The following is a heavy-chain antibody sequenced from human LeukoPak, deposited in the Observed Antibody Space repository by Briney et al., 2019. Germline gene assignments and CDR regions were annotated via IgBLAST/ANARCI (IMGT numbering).Heavy chain of an antibody. J-gene: IGHJ4*02. CDR1: GFTFSKDW. V-gene: IGHV3-23*01. CDR3: AKGGKWDVTPFDY. Sequence: GGSLRLSCAASGFTFSKDWMTWVRQAPGKGLEWVSTISGGGGSTYYADSVKGRFTISRDNSKNTLYLQVNSLRAEDTAVYYCAKGGKWDVTPFDYWGQGTLVTVSS. CDR2: ISGGGGST. D-gene: IGHD1-26*01.